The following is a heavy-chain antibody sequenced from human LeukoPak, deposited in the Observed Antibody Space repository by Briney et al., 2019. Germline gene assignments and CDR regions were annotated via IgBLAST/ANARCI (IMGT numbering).Heavy chain of an antibody. Sequence: PGGPLRLSCVDSGTTFSRYWMSWVRQAPGKGLEWVANIKQDGGEKYYVDSVKGRFTISRDNAKNSLYLQMNSLRVEDTAVYYCARDGRPLGYWGQGTLVTVSS. CDR1: GTTFSRYW. J-gene: IGHJ4*02. CDR2: IKQDGGEK. V-gene: IGHV3-7*03. CDR3: ARDGRPLGY.